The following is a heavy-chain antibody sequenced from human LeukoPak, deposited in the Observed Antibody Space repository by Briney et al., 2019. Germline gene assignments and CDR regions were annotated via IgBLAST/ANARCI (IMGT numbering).Heavy chain of an antibody. CDR3: ARGHYDSSGYYSDYFDS. D-gene: IGHD3-22*01. CDR1: GGSFSGYY. CDR2: INHSGST. J-gene: IGHJ4*02. V-gene: IGHV4-34*01. Sequence: SETLSLTCAVYGGSFSGYYWSWIRQPPGKGLEWIGEINHSGSTNYNPSLKSRVTISADTSKNQFSLKLSSVTAADTAIYFCARGHYDSSGYYSDYFDSWSQGSLVTVSS.